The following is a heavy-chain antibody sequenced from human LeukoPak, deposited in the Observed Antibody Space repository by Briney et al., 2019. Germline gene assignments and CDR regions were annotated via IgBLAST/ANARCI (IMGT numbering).Heavy chain of an antibody. CDR1: GFTLNRYW. V-gene: IGHV3-7*01. Sequence: GGSLRLSCAASGFTLNRYWMSWFRQAPGKGLEWVANINEDGGERHYVDSVKGRFTISRDNAKNSLYLQMNSLRAEDTALYYCARGGNLENWGGGTLVTVSS. J-gene: IGHJ4*02. D-gene: IGHD1-14*01. CDR3: ARGGNLEN. CDR2: INEDGGER.